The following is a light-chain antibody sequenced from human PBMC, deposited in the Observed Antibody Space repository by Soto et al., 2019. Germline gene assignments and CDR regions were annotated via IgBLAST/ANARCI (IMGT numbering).Light chain of an antibody. Sequence: EIVLTQSPGTLSLSPGERATLSCRASQSVSSSYLAWYQRKPGQAPRLLIYGASSRATGIPDRFSGSGSGTEFTLTINRLETEDFAVYYCQQYGSSPPNFGQGTRLEIK. J-gene: IGKJ5*01. CDR1: QSVSSSY. CDR2: GAS. V-gene: IGKV3-20*01. CDR3: QQYGSSPPN.